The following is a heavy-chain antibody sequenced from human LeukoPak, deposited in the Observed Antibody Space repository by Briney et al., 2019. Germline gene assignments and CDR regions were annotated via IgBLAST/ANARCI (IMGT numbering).Heavy chain of an antibody. CDR1: GGSISSSSYY. V-gene: IGHV4-39*07. Sequence: SETLSLTCTVSGGSISSSSYYWGWIRQPPGKGLEWIGSIYYSGSTYYNPSLKSRVTISVDTSKNQFSLKLSSVTAADTAVYYCARSSSYGGGFDPWGQGTLVTVSS. D-gene: IGHD4-17*01. CDR3: ARSSSYGGGFDP. CDR2: IYYSGST. J-gene: IGHJ5*02.